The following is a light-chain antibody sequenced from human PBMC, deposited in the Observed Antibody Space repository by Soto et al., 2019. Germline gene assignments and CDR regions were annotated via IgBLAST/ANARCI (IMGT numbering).Light chain of an antibody. Sequence: QSVLTQPPSVSGAPGQRVTISGTGSSSNIGAGYDVHWYQQLPGTAPKLLIYGNSNRPSGVPDRFSGSKSGTSASLAITGLQAEDEADYYCQSYDSSLSFYVFGTGTKVTVL. CDR2: GNS. V-gene: IGLV1-40*01. CDR3: QSYDSSLSFYV. CDR1: SSNIGAGYD. J-gene: IGLJ1*01.